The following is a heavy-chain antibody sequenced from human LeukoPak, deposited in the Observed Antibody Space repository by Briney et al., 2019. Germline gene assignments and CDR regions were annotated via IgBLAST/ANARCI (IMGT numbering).Heavy chain of an antibody. CDR1: GFTFSSYG. CDR3: ARGLGVQVGAKGVGAFDI. J-gene: IGHJ3*02. Sequence: GRSLRLSCAASGFTFSSYGMHWVRQAPGKGLEWVAVISYDGSNKYYADSVKGRFTISRDNSKNTLYLQMNSLRAEDTAAYYCARGLGVQVGAKGVGAFDIWGQGTMVTVSS. CDR2: ISYDGSNK. D-gene: IGHD1-26*01. V-gene: IGHV3-30*03.